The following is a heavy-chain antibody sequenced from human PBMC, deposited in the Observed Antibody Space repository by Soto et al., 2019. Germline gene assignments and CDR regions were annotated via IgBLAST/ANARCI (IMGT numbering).Heavy chain of an antibody. Sequence: SETLSLTCTVSGGSVSGYYWNWIRQSPGKGLEWIGYIYYTESPSYNPSLKSRLTISVDTSKNQFYLKLSSVTAADTAVYYCARDWLSSYYYYGMGVWGQGTTVTVSS. D-gene: IGHD3-9*01. CDR3: ARDWLSSYYYYGMGV. J-gene: IGHJ6*02. V-gene: IGHV4-59*02. CDR1: GGSVSGYY. CDR2: IYYTESP.